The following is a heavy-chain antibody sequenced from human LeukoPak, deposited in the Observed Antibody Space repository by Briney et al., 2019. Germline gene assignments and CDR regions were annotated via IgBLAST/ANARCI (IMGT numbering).Heavy chain of an antibody. CDR2: INSDGSST. V-gene: IGHV3-74*01. D-gene: IGHD1-7*01. CDR3: ARMQTGTKARYYYGMDV. CDR1: GFTFSSYW. Sequence: PGGSLRLSCAASGFTFSSYWMHWVRQAPGKGLVWVSRINSDGSSTSYADSVKGRFTISRDNAKNTLYLQMNSLRAEDTAVYYCARMQTGTKARYYYGMDVWGQGTTVTVSS. J-gene: IGHJ6*02.